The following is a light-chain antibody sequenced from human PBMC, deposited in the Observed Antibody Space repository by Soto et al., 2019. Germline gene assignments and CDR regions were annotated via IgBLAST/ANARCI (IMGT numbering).Light chain of an antibody. CDR3: QQANSFPLT. CDR1: QGISRW. V-gene: IGKV1-12*01. CDR2: TGS. J-gene: IGKJ4*01. Sequence: DIQMTQSPSSVSASVGDRVSITCRASQGISRWLAWYQQKPGSAPKLLIYTGSSLQSGVPSKFSGTGSGTDVTLTISSLQTEDVATFYRQQANSFPLTFGGRTKVENK.